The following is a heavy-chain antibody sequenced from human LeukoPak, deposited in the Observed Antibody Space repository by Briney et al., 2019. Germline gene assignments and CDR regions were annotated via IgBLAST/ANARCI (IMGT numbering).Heavy chain of an antibody. D-gene: IGHD2-2*02. CDR1: GFTFNEFG. CDR2: ISADGTNK. J-gene: IGHJ4*02. V-gene: IGHV3-30*18. CDR3: ANLGGYCSSTSCYRPVDY. Sequence: GGSLRLSCAASGFTFNEFGMHWVRQAPGKGLEWVAVISADGTNKDYADSVKGRFTISRDNSKNTVSLQMDSLSDEDTALYYCANLGGYCSSTSCYRPVDYWGQGTLVTVSS.